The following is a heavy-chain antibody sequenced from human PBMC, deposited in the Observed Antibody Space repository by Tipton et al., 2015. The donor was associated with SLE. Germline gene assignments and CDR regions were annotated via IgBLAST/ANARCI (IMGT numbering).Heavy chain of an antibody. J-gene: IGHJ4*02. Sequence: TLSLTCTVSGGSISSISYDWGWIRQPPGKGLEWIGSIYVTGNTYYNPSLKSRVTISEDTSRNQFSLKLTSVTAADTAVYYCVGWGSSGYYYGFDYWGQGTLVTVSS. CDR2: IYVTGNT. CDR3: VGWGSSGYYYGFDY. V-gene: IGHV4-39*01. D-gene: IGHD3-22*01. CDR1: GGSISSISYD.